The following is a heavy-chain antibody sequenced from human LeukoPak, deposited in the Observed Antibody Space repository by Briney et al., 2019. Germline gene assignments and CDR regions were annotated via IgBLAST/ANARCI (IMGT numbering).Heavy chain of an antibody. D-gene: IGHD1-26*01. CDR1: GFTFSSYG. V-gene: IGHV3-30*18. CDR3: AKDLVPGELPQSHYYYGMDV. Sequence: GGSLRLSCAASGFTFSSYGMHWVRQAPGKGLEWVAVISYDGSNKYYADSVKGRFTISRDNSKNTLYLQMNGLRAEDTAVYYCAKDLVPGELPQSHYYYGMDVWGQGTTVTVSS. CDR2: ISYDGSNK. J-gene: IGHJ6*02.